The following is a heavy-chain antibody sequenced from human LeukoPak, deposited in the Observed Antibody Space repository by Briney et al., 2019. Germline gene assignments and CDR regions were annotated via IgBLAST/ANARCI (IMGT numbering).Heavy chain of an antibody. CDR3: VVGGSPGY. D-gene: IGHD2-15*01. V-gene: IGHV3-74*01. CDR1: GFTFSSYW. J-gene: IGHJ4*02. Sequence: GGSLRLSCAASGFTFSSYWMHWVRQAPRKGLVWVSRISTDGYTTDYADFVQGRFTASRDNTKNTWSLEMNSLRAEDTAVYYCVVGGSPGYWGQGTLVTVSS. CDR2: ISTDGYTT.